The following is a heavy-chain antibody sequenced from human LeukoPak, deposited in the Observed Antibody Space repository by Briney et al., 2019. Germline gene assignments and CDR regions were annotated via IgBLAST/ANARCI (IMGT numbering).Heavy chain of an antibody. Sequence: SETLSLTCTVSGGSISSSSYYWGWIRQPPGKGLEWIGSIYYSGSTYYNPSLKSRVTISVDTSKNQFSLKLSSVTAADTAVYYCAGFPLLRSLEWYKDYWGQGTLVTVSS. J-gene: IGHJ4*02. CDR1: GGSISSSSYY. D-gene: IGHD3-3*01. CDR3: AGFPLLRSLEWYKDY. V-gene: IGHV4-39*01. CDR2: IYYSGST.